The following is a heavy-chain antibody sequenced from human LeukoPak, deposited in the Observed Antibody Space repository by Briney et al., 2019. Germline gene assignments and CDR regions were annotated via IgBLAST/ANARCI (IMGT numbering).Heavy chain of an antibody. V-gene: IGHV1-24*01. CDR1: GYTLIALS. CDR3: ARAFAVGEHYYYYYMDV. D-gene: IGHD1-1*01. CDR2: FNPEDGET. Sequence: VASVTVSCKVSGYTLIALSIHWVRQAPGKGLEWMGGFNPEDGETIYAQKFQGRFTMTEDTSTDTAYMELSSLTSEDTAVYYCARAFAVGEHYYYYYMDVWGKGTTVTVSS. J-gene: IGHJ6*03.